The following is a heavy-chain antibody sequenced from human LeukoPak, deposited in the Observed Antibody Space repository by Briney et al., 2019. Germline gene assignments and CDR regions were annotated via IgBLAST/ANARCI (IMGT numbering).Heavy chain of an antibody. CDR1: GFTVSSNY. D-gene: IGHD3-22*01. CDR2: IYSDGTT. V-gene: IGHV3-66*01. Sequence: PGGSLRLSCAASGFTVSSNYMSWVRQAPGKGLEWVSVIYSDGTTYYADSVKGRFTISRDNSKNTLYLQMNSLRDEDTAVYYCARGTLVLIKDWGQGTLVTVSS. J-gene: IGHJ4*02. CDR3: ARGTLVLIKD.